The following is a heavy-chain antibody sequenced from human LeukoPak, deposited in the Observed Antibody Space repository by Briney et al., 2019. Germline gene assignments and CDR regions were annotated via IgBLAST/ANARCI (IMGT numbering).Heavy chain of an antibody. CDR3: ARDSITMVRGVIISRHFDY. CDR1: GFAFNGYS. J-gene: IGHJ4*02. D-gene: IGHD3-10*01. CDR2: ITGDSNII. V-gene: IGHV3-48*04. Sequence: GGSLRLSCAASGFAFNGYSIYWVRQAPGKGLEWISYITGDSNIIYYADSMKGRFTISRDNAKNSLYLQMNSLRAEDTAVYYCARDSITMVRGVIISRHFDYWGQGTLVTVSS.